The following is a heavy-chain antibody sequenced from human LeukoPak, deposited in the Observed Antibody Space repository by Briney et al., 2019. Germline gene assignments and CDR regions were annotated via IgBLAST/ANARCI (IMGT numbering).Heavy chain of an antibody. V-gene: IGHV4-59*01. D-gene: IGHD5-24*01. CDR3: ARVTDGYYDY. J-gene: IGHJ4*02. Sequence: SETLSFTCTVSGGSISSYYWSWIRQPPGKGLEWIGYIYYSGSTNYNPSLKSRVTISVDTSKNQFSLKLSSVTAADTAVYNCARVTDGYYDYWGQGTLVTVSS. CDR2: IYYSGST. CDR1: GGSISSYY.